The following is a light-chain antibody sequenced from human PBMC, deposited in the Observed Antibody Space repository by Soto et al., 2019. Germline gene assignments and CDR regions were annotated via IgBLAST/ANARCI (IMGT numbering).Light chain of an antibody. CDR3: QHFGNSQYT. J-gene: IGKJ5*01. CDR1: QSVSASY. V-gene: IGKV3-20*01. CDR2: ATA. Sequence: EIVLTQSPGTLSLSPVERVTLSFRASQSVSASYLGWYQQKSGQAPRLLIYATASRATGIPDRFSGSGSGTEFSLNISRLEPEDFAVYYCQHFGNSQYTFGQGTRLEIK.